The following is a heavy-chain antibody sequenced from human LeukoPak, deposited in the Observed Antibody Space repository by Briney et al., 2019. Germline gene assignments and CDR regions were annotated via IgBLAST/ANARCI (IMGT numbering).Heavy chain of an antibody. CDR1: GGSISSGSYY. J-gene: IGHJ3*02. CDR3: ARDKGRAARAFDI. CDR2: IYTSGST. Sequence: SSETLSLTCTVSGGSISSGSYYWSWIRQPAGKGLEWIGRIYTSGSTNYNPSLKSRVTISVDTSKNQFSLKLSSVTAADTAVYYCARDKGRAARAFDIWGQGTMVTVSS. D-gene: IGHD6-6*01. V-gene: IGHV4-61*02.